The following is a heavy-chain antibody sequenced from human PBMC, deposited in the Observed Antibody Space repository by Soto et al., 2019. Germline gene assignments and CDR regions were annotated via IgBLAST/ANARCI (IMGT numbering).Heavy chain of an antibody. V-gene: IGHV4-34*01. CDR2: INHSGST. J-gene: IGHJ4*02. D-gene: IGHD6-13*01. Sequence: FCWNKRSWIRQPPGKGLEWIGEINHSGSTNYNPSPKSRVTISVDTSKNQFSLKLSSVTAADSAVYYCARAYSRRPDARDFDYWGQRTLFTVSS. CDR3: ARAYSRRPDARDFDY. CDR1: FCWNK.